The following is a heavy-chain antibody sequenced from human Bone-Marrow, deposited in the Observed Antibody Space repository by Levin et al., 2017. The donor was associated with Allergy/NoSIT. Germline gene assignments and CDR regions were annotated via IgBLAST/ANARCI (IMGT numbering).Heavy chain of an antibody. J-gene: IGHJ4*02. D-gene: IGHD1-26*01. CDR2: INSDGSSR. Sequence: GESLKISCEGSGFTFSSYWLHWVRQAPGKGLVWVSRINSDGSSRSYADSVKGRFTISRDNAKNTLYLQIDSLRAEDTAVYYCTRAGYYRADYWGQGTLVTVSS. CDR1: GFTFSSYW. CDR3: TRAGYYRADY. V-gene: IGHV3-74*01.